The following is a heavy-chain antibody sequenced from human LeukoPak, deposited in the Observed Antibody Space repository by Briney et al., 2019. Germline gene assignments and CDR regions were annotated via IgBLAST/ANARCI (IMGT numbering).Heavy chain of an antibody. CDR3: AKNYYDSSGSGGYFDY. CDR1: GFIFSNYA. D-gene: IGHD3-22*01. Sequence: PGGSLRLSCAASGFIFSNYAMSWVRQAPGKGLEWVSDISGSGHSTYHADSVEGRFTISRDNSRTTLSLQMNSLRAEDTAVYFCAKNYYDSSGSGGYFDYWGQGTLVTVSS. V-gene: IGHV3-23*01. J-gene: IGHJ4*02. CDR2: ISGSGHST.